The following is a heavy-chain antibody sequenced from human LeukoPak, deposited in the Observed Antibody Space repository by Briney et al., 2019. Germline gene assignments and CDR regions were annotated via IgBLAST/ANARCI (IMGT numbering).Heavy chain of an antibody. CDR2: IYYSGST. D-gene: IGHD1-26*01. CDR1: GYSISSSNW. Sequence: PSETLSLTCAVSGYSISSSNWWGWIRQPPGKGLEWIGYIYYSGSTNYNPSLKSRVTMSVDTSKNQFSLKLSSVTALDTAVYYCARQTSGSYYVDYWGQGTLVTVSS. CDR3: ARQTSGSYYVDY. J-gene: IGHJ4*02. V-gene: IGHV4-28*06.